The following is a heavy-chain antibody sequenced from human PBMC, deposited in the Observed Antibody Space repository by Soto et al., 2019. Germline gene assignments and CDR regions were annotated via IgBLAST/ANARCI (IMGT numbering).Heavy chain of an antibody. CDR2: ISTGNGKT. Sequence: GASVKVSFKASGYTFTDWAIHWVRQAPGQSLEWMGWISTGNGKTKYSQKLQDRVTITRDTSATTAYMELSSLTSEDTAVYYCAKGSQMWTPDYWGQGTLVTVSS. V-gene: IGHV1-3*04. J-gene: IGHJ4*02. D-gene: IGHD2-21*01. CDR3: AKGSQMWTPDY. CDR1: GYTFTDWA.